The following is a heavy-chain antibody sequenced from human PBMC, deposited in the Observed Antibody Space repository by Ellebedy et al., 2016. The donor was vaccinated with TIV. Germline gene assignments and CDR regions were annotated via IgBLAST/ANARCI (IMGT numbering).Heavy chain of an antibody. J-gene: IGHJ4*02. Sequence: GESLKISCAASGFTFSSYAMSWVRQAPGKGLEWVSTISNTGSRTYYADSVEGRFIISRDNSKKTLDLQMNSLRAEETAVEYCAKGRGGGSDSSAPRYYFDYWGLGTLVTVSS. CDR3: AKGRGGGSDSSAPRYYFDY. CDR2: ISNTGSRT. CDR1: GFTFSSYA. D-gene: IGHD3-22*01. V-gene: IGHV3-23*01.